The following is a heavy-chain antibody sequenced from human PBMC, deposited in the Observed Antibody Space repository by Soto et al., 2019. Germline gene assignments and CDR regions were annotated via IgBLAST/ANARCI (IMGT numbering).Heavy chain of an antibody. J-gene: IGHJ3*02. CDR2: INAGNGNT. V-gene: IGHV1-3*01. CDR1: GYTFTSYA. CDR3: ARVRANYYDSSSDAFDI. D-gene: IGHD3-22*01. Sequence: ASVKVSCKASGYTFTSYAMHWARQAPGQRLEWMGWINAGNGNTKYSQKFQGRVTITRDTSASTAYMELSSLRSEDTAVYYCARVRANYYDSSSDAFDIWGQGTMVTVSS.